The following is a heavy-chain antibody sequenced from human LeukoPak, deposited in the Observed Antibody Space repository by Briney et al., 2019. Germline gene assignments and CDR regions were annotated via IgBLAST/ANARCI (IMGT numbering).Heavy chain of an antibody. CDR2: INHSGST. Sequence: SETLSLTCAVYGGSFNGYYWSWIRQPPGKGLEWIGEINHSGSTNYNPSLKSRVTISVDTSKNQFSLKLSSVTAADTAVYYCVGEGTTGPLDYWGQGTLVTVSS. CDR3: VGEGTTGPLDY. V-gene: IGHV4-34*01. D-gene: IGHD1-1*01. CDR1: GGSFNGYY. J-gene: IGHJ4*02.